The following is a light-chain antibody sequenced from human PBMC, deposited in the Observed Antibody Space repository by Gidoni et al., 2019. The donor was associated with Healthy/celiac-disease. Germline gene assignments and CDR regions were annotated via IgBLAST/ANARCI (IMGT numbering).Light chain of an antibody. J-gene: IGLJ3*02. CDR3: QSYDSSLSGV. CDR1: SSNIGAGYD. CDR2: GNS. V-gene: IGLV1-40*01. Sequence: QSVLTQPPSVSGAPGQGVPISCPGSSSNIGAGYDVHWYQQLPGTAPKLLIYGNSNRPSGVPDRFSGSKSGTSASLAITGLQAEDEADYYCQSYDSSLSGVFGGGTKLTVL.